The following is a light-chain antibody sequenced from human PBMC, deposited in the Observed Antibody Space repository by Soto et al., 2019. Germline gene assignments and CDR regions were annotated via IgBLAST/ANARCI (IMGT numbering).Light chain of an antibody. J-gene: IGLJ1*01. V-gene: IGLV2-14*01. Sequence: QPVLTQPASVSGSPGQSITISCTGTSGDVGSYNYVSWYQQHPGKAPKLMIYGVSDRPSGISSRFSGSKSGNTASLTISGLQTEDEADYYCSSYTDSSTLFGTGTKLTVL. CDR2: GVS. CDR3: SSYTDSSTL. CDR1: SGDVGSYNY.